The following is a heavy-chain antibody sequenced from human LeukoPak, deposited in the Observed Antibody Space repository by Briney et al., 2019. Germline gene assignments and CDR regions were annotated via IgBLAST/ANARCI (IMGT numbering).Heavy chain of an antibody. V-gene: IGHV1-69*05. CDR2: IIPIFGTA. J-gene: IGHJ5*02. CDR3: AREENWNYGPFDP. D-gene: IGHD1-7*01. CDR1: GGTFSSYA. Sequence: SVKVSCKASGGTFSSYAISWVRQAPGQGLEWMGRIIPIFGTANYAQKFQGRVTFTTDESTSTAYMELSSLRSEDRAVYYCAREENWNYGPFDPWGQGTLVTVSS.